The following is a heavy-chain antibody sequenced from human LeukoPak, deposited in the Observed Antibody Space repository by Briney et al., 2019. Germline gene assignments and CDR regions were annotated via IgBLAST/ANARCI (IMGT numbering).Heavy chain of an antibody. CDR2: IRYDGSNK. J-gene: IGHJ1*01. D-gene: IGHD1-26*01. Sequence: PGGSLRLSCAASGFTFSSYGMHWVRRAPGKGLEWVAFIRYDGSNKYYADSVKGRFTISRDNSKNTLYLQMNSLRAEDTAVYYCAKDPGWELPTLGPEYFQHWGQGTLVTVSS. V-gene: IGHV3-30*02. CDR3: AKDPGWELPTLGPEYFQH. CDR1: GFTFSSYG.